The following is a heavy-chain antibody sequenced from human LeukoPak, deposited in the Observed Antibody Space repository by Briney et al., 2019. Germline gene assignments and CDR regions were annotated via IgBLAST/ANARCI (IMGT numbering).Heavy chain of an antibody. CDR2: IYYSEST. CDR3: ARGVVVPAARTYFDY. D-gene: IGHD2-2*01. CDR1: GGSIISSSYY. V-gene: IGHV4-39*07. J-gene: IGHJ4*02. Sequence: PSETLSLTCTVPGGSIISSSYYWSWIRQPPGKGLEWFGIIYYSESTYYNPSLKSRVTISVDTSKIQFSLKLSSVTAADTAVYYCARGVVVPAARTYFDYWGQGALVTVSS.